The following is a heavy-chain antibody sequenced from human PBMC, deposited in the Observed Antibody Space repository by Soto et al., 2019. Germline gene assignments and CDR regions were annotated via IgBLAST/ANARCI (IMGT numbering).Heavy chain of an antibody. V-gene: IGHV3-23*01. CDR3: ARGAAAAGTDLFDA. Sequence: EMQLLESGGGLVQPGGSLRLSCAASGFTFISYGMTWVRQAPGKGREWVSGITTTGRNTYYAESVKGRFTISIDNSKNVVYLQMNSLRAEDTAVYYCARGAAAAGTDLFDAWGQGTLVIVSS. D-gene: IGHD6-13*01. CDR1: GFTFISYG. J-gene: IGHJ5*02. CDR2: ITTTGRNT.